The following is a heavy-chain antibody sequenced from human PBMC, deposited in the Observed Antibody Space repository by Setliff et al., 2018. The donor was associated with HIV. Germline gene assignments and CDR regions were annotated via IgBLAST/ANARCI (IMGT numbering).Heavy chain of an antibody. CDR3: ARDGETTVMGDAFDI. D-gene: IGHD4-4*01. Sequence: SETLSLTCTVSGASISSGGYNWSWIRQPAGKGLEWIGRIYTSGSTKNNPSLKSRVTISVDTAKNQFSLRLRSVTAADTAVYYCARDGETTVMGDAFDIWGQGTMVPVSS. CDR1: GASISSGGYN. V-gene: IGHV4-61*02. J-gene: IGHJ3*02. CDR2: IYTSGST.